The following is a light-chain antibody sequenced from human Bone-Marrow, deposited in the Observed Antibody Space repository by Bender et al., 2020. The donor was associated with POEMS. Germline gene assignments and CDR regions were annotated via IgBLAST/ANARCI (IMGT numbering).Light chain of an antibody. V-gene: IGLV3-1*01. CDR3: QVWDSSSDDVI. J-gene: IGLJ2*01. CDR2: EDN. CDR1: KLGHKY. Sequence: SYELTQPPSVSVSPGQTASITCSGDKLGHKYASWYQQKPGQSPVLVIHEDNKRPSGIPERFSGSNSGNTATLTISRVEAGDEADYSCQVWDSSSDDVIFGGGTKLTVL.